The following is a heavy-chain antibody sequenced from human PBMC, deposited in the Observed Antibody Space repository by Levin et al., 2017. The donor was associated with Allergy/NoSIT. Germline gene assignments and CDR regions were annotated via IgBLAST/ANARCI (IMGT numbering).Heavy chain of an antibody. D-gene: IGHD3-10*01. J-gene: IGHJ4*02. CDR3: ARDMSLVRGLGFDY. CDR2: IYYSGST. V-gene: IGHV4-30-4*01. Sequence: SETLSLTCTVSGGSISSGDYYWSWIRQPPGKGLEWIGYIYYSGSTYYNPSLKSRVTISVDTSKNQFSLKLSSVTAADTAVYYCARDMSLVRGLGFDYWGQGTLVTVSS. CDR1: GGSISSGDYY.